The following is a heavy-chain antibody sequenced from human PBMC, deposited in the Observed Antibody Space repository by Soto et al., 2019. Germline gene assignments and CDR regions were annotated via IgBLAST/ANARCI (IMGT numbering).Heavy chain of an antibody. CDR2: IDPRDSYD. V-gene: IGHV5-10-1*01. CDR3: TRQSETYYDCSGYYFDY. Sequence: GESLKISCNGSGYRFTNSWINWVRQMPGKGLEWMGRIDPRDSYDNYSPSFQGHVTISADKSISTAYLQWSSLKASDTAMYYCTRQSETYYDCSGYYFDYWGQGTLVTVSS. CDR1: GYRFTNSW. J-gene: IGHJ4*02. D-gene: IGHD3-22*01.